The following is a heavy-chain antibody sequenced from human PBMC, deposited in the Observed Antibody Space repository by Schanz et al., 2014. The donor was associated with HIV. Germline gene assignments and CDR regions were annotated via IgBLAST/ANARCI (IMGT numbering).Heavy chain of an antibody. CDR1: EFTFSSYG. CDR3: ARGITGNSYGFDY. D-gene: IGHD5-18*01. CDR2: ITGPGDTM. J-gene: IGHJ4*02. V-gene: IGHV3-48*04. Sequence: VQLVESGGGVVQPGRSLRLSCAASEFTFSSYGMHWVRQAPGKGLEWVAHITGPGDTMYYADSVKGRFTISRDNAKNSLNLQLKSLRAEDTAVYYCARGITGNSYGFDYWGQGALVSVSS.